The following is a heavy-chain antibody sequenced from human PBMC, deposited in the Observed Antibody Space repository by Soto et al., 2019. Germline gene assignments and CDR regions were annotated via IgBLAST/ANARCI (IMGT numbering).Heavy chain of an antibody. V-gene: IGHV3-48*04. CDR2: ISSSSSVI. CDR3: ARYLIIPRGFDI. CDR1: GFTFSTYS. J-gene: IGHJ3*02. D-gene: IGHD2-21*01. Sequence: EGQLVESGGGLVQPGGSLRLSCAVSGFTFSTYSMTWVRQAPGKGLEWVSYISSSSSVIYYADSVKGRITVSRDNAKNSLYLQMHSLRAEDTAVYYCARYLIIPRGFDIWGQGTTVTVSS.